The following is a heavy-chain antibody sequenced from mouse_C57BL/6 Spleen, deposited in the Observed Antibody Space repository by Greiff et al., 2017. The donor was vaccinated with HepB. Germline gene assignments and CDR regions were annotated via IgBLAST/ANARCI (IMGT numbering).Heavy chain of an antibody. CDR3: ARVERRWAMDY. J-gene: IGHJ4*01. CDR2: INPSTGGT. D-gene: IGHD2-12*01. CDR1: GYSFTGYY. V-gene: IGHV1-42*01. Sequence: VQLQQSGPELVKPGASVKISCKASGYSFTGYYMNWVKQSPEKSLEWIGEINPSTGGTTYNQKFKAKATLTVDKSSSTAYMQLKSRTSEDSAVYYCARVERRWAMDYWGQGTSVTVSS.